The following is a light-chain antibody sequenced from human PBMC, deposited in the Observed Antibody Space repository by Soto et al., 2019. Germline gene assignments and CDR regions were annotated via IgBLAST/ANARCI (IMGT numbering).Light chain of an antibody. CDR1: QSVSSSY. CDR3: QQYGSSFT. CDR2: GAS. J-gene: IGKJ3*01. Sequence: EIVLTQSPGTLSLSPGERATLSCRASQSVSSSYLAWYQQKPGQAPRLLIYGASSRATGIPDRFSGSGSGTEFTLTISRLEPEDCAVYYCQQYGSSFTFGPGTKVDIQ. V-gene: IGKV3-20*01.